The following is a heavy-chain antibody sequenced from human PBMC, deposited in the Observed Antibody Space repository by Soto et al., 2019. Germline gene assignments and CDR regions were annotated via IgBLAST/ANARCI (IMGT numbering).Heavy chain of an antibody. Sequence: SETLSLTCAVYGGSFSGYYWSWIRQPPGKGLEWIGEINHSGSTNYNPSLKSRVTISVDTSKNQFSLKLSSVTAADTAVYYCAREKSDLLWFGELYSYFDYWGQGTLVTVSS. CDR3: AREKSDLLWFGELYSYFDY. CDR2: INHSGST. J-gene: IGHJ4*02. V-gene: IGHV4-34*01. CDR1: GGSFSGYY. D-gene: IGHD3-10*01.